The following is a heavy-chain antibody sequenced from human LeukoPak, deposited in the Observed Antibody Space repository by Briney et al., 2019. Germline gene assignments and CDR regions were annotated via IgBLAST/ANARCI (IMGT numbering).Heavy chain of an antibody. CDR2: IIPILGIA. Sequence: SVKVSCKASGGTFSSYAISWVRQAPGQGLEWMGRIIPILGIANYAQKFQGRVTITADKSTSTAYMELSSLRSEDTAVYYCARDIHSSSWYGFYLVNWFDPWGQGTLVTVSS. D-gene: IGHD6-13*01. V-gene: IGHV1-69*04. J-gene: IGHJ5*02. CDR3: ARDIHSSSWYGFYLVNWFDP. CDR1: GGTFSSYA.